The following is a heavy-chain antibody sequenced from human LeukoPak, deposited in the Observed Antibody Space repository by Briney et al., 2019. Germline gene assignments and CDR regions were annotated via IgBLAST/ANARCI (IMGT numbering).Heavy chain of an antibody. J-gene: IGHJ6*02. D-gene: IGHD3-3*01. V-gene: IGHV3-30-3*01. CDR3: TTDLGFLEWLTYYYYGMDV. Sequence: GGSLRLSCAASGFTFSSYAMHWVRQAPGKGLEWVAVISYDGSNKYYADSVKGRFTISRDNSKNTLYLQMNSLRAEDTAVYYCTTDLGFLEWLTYYYYGMDVWGQGTTVTVSS. CDR1: GFTFSSYA. CDR2: ISYDGSNK.